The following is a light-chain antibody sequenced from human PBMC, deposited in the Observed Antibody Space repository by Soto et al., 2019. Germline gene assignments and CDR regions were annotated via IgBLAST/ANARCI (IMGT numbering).Light chain of an antibody. Sequence: DIVLTQSPLSLPVTPGEPASISCRSSQSLLHSNGNIYLDWYLQKLGQSPQLLIYLGSIRASGVPDRFSGSVSGTDFTLKITRVEAEDVGVYYCMQAIQAPRTFGLGTKVEIK. V-gene: IGKV2-28*01. CDR1: QSLLHSNGNIY. CDR2: LGS. J-gene: IGKJ1*01. CDR3: MQAIQAPRT.